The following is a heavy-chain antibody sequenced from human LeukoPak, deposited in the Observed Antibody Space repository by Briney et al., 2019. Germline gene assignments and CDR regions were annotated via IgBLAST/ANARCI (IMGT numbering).Heavy chain of an antibody. J-gene: IGHJ3*02. V-gene: IGHV3-7*03. Sequence: GGSLRLSCAASGFSISDYWMSWVRQAPGKGLEWVANIKEDGSEKNYVDSAKGRFTISRDNAKNSLYLQMNILRAEDTAVYYCARDGAARSPNAFDIWGQGTMVTVSS. CDR2: IKEDGSEK. CDR3: ARDGAARSPNAFDI. D-gene: IGHD6-6*01. CDR1: GFSISDYW.